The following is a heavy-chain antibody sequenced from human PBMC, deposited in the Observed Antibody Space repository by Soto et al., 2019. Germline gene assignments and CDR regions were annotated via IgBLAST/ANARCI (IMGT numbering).Heavy chain of an antibody. J-gene: IGHJ4*02. CDR2: ISKSDYT. Sequence: GGSLRLSCTVSGFAFNNYGINWVRQAPGKGLEWVSSISKSDYTYYSDSVKGRFTISRDNAKNSVSLQMNTLRVEDTAVYYCAREDSIIIPAVSDFWGLGTLVTVS. CDR1: GFAFNNYG. D-gene: IGHD3-22*01. CDR3: AREDSIIIPAVSDF. V-gene: IGHV3-21*01.